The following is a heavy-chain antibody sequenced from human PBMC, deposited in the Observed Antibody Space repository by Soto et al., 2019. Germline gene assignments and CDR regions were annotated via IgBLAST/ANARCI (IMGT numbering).Heavy chain of an antibody. CDR2: IYPGGST. CDR3: GWNYNNAYYPFDY. J-gene: IGHJ4*02. CDR1: GDSISDYY. V-gene: IGHV4-4*07. Sequence: PSETLSLTCTVSGDSISDYYWSWIRQPAGKGLEWIGRIYPGGSTNYNPSLKSRVTMSVDTSKNQFSLKLSSVTAADSAVYYCGWNYNNAYYPFDYSCQGTQVTVSS. D-gene: IGHD3-22*01.